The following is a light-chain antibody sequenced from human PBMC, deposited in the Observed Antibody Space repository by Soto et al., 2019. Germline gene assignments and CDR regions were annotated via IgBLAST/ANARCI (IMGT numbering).Light chain of an antibody. CDR3: QKYGSSPPNT. CDR2: GAS. Sequence: EIVLTQSPGTLSLSPGERATLSCRASQSVSSSYLAWYQQKPGQSPRLLIYGASRSATGVPDRFSGSSSGTDFTLPISRLEAEDFAVYYCQKYGSSPPNTFGQGTKVDIK. J-gene: IGKJ1*01. CDR1: QSVSSSY. V-gene: IGKV3-20*01.